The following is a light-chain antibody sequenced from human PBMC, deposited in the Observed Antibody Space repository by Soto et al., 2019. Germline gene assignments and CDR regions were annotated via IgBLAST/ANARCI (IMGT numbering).Light chain of an antibody. Sequence: QSVLTQPPSVSGAPGQRVTISCTGSSSSVGAGYDVHWYQHLPGTAPKLPIFGNTNRPSGVPDRFSGSKSGTSVSLAITGLQAEDEGDYYCQSYDNILSAVVFGGGTKLTVL. V-gene: IGLV1-40*01. CDR2: GNT. CDR1: SSSVGAGYD. J-gene: IGLJ2*01. CDR3: QSYDNILSAVV.